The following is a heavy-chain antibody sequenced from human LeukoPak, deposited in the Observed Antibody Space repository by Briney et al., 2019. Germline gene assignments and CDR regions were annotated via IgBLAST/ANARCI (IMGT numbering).Heavy chain of an antibody. V-gene: IGHV3-9*01. CDR1: GVSFDDYA. Sequence: GGSLRLSCAASGVSFDDYAMHWVRQAPGKGLEWVSGISWSSGSIDYVGSVKGRFTISRDNAKNSLYLQMTSLRPEDTAFYDCAKGTGRSWTFFDYWGQGILVTVSS. CDR2: ISWSSGSI. CDR3: AKGTGRSWTFFDY. D-gene: IGHD7-27*01. J-gene: IGHJ4*02.